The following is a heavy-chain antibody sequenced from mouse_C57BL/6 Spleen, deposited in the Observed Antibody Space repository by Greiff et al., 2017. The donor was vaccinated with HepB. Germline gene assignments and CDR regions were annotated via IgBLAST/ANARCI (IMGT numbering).Heavy chain of an antibody. Sequence: EVQLQQSGTVLARPGASVKMSCKTSGYTFTSYWMHWVKQRPGQGLESIGAIYPGNSDTSYNQKFKGKAKLTAVTSASTAYMELSSLTNEVSAVYYCTREAWLLPAWFAYWGQGTLVTVSA. D-gene: IGHD2-3*01. J-gene: IGHJ3*01. CDR2: IYPGNSDT. V-gene: IGHV1-5*01. CDR1: GYTFTSYW. CDR3: TREAWLLPAWFAY.